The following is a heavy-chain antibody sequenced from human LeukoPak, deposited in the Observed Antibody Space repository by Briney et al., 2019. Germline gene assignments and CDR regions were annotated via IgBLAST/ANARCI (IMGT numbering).Heavy chain of an antibody. CDR3: ARGSGYYYDHNWFDP. CDR1: GGTFSSYA. D-gene: IGHD3-22*01. CDR2: IIPIFGTA. J-gene: IGHJ5*02. V-gene: IGHV1-69*13. Sequence: SVNVSCKASGGTFSSYAISWVRQAPGQGLEWMGGIIPIFGTANYAQKFQGRVTITADESTSTAYMELSSLRSEDTAVYYCARGSGYYYDHNWFDPWGQGTLVTVSS.